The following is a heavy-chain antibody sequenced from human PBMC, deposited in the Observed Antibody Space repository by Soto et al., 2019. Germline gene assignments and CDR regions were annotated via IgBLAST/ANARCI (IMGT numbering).Heavy chain of an antibody. CDR1: GGSLSGYY. J-gene: IGHJ5*02. Sequence: QVQLQQWGAGLLKPSETLSLTCAVYGGSLSGYYWSWIRQPPGKGLEWIGEINHSGSTNYNPSLKSRVTISVDTSKNQFSLKLSSVTAADTAVYYCARVSGVVKKFDPWGQGTLVTVSS. CDR3: ARVSGVVKKFDP. V-gene: IGHV4-34*01. CDR2: INHSGST. D-gene: IGHD6-25*01.